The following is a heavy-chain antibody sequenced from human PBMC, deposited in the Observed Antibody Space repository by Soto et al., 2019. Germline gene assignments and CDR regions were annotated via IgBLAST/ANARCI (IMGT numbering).Heavy chain of an antibody. V-gene: IGHV3-30*18. D-gene: IGHD2-21*02. CDR1: GFTFSSYG. J-gene: IGHJ4*02. CDR2: ISYDGSNK. CDR3: AKNGIAYCGGDSYLYYFDY. Sequence: QVQLVESGGGVVQPGRSLRLSCAASGFTFSSYGMRWVRQATDRGLEWVSVISYDGSNKYKADRVNGRFTITRNNSMITLDLQMNSLRAEDTAVYYCAKNGIAYCGGDSYLYYFDYWCQRPLVNLSS.